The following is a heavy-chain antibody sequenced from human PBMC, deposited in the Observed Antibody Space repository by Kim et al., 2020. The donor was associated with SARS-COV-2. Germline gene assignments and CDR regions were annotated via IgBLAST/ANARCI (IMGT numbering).Heavy chain of an antibody. V-gene: IGHV4-39*01. J-gene: IGHJ5*02. Sequence: SETLSLTCTVSGGSISSSSYYWGWIRQPPGKGLEWIGSIYYSGSTYYNPSLKSRVTISVDTSKNQFSLKLSSVTAADTAVYYCARQSSGYQKYNWFDPWGQGTLVTVSS. CDR1: GGSISSSSYY. D-gene: IGHD3-22*01. CDR3: ARQSSGYQKYNWFDP. CDR2: IYYSGST.